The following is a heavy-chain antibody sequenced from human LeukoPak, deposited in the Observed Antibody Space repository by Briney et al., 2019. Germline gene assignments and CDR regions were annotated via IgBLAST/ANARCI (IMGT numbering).Heavy chain of an antibody. CDR3: ARGRIVATMLDY. V-gene: IGHV3-74*01. CDR1: GFTFSSYW. CDR2: INSGGSST. Sequence: GGSLRLSCAASGFTFSSYWMHWVRQAPGKGLVWVSRINSGGSSTSYADSVKGRFTISRDNAKNTLYLQMNSLRAEDTAVYYCARGRIVATMLDYWGQGTLVTVSS. D-gene: IGHD5-12*01. J-gene: IGHJ4*02.